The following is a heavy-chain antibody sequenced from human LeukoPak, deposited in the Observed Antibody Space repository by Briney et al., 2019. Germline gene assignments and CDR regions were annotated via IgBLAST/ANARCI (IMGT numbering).Heavy chain of an antibody. J-gene: IGHJ4*02. CDR3: ARGIAVAGTGDY. V-gene: IGHV1-46*01. D-gene: IGHD6-19*01. Sequence: MHWVRQAPGQGGEGMGIINPSGGSTSYAQKFQGRVTMTRHTSTSTVYMELSSLRSQDTAVYYCARGIAVAGTGDYWGQGTLVTVSS. CDR2: INPSGGST.